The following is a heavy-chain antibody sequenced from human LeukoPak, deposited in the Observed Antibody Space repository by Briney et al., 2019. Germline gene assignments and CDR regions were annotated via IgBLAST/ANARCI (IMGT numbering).Heavy chain of an antibody. J-gene: IGHJ3*02. Sequence: SETLSLTCTVSGGSISSYYWSWIRQPPGKGLEWIGYMYYSGSTNYNPSLKSRVTISVDTSKNQFSLKLSSVTAADTAVYYCARDLRDCSSTSCYMDHDAFDIWGQGTMVTVSS. D-gene: IGHD2-2*02. CDR3: ARDLRDCSSTSCYMDHDAFDI. CDR2: MYYSGST. V-gene: IGHV4-59*01. CDR1: GGSISSYY.